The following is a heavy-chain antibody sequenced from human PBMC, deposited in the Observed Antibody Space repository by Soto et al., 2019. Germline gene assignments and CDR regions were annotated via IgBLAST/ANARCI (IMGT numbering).Heavy chain of an antibody. V-gene: IGHV4-31*03. Sequence: SETLSLTCTVSGGSISSGGYYWSWIRQHPGKGLEWIGYIYYSGSTYYNPSLKSRVTISVDTSKNQFSLKLSSVTAADTAVYYCARALYATMYYFDYWGQGTLVTVSS. CDR1: GGSISSGGYY. CDR2: IYYSGST. J-gene: IGHJ4*02. CDR3: ARALYATMYYFDY. D-gene: IGHD4-17*01.